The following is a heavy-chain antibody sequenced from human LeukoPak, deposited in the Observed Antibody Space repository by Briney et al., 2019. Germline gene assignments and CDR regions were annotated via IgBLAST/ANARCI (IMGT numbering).Heavy chain of an antibody. CDR1: GYTFTDYH. CDR3: ARDGDSVMVEFDY. Sequence: ASVKVSCKASGYTFTDYHLYWVRQTPGQGLEWMGWIYTNNGGTNYEPTFQGRVTMTRDTSISTAYLELSRLRSGDTAVYYCARDGDSVMVEFDYWGQGTLVTVSS. J-gene: IGHJ4*02. V-gene: IGHV1-2*02. D-gene: IGHD5-18*01. CDR2: IYTNNGGT.